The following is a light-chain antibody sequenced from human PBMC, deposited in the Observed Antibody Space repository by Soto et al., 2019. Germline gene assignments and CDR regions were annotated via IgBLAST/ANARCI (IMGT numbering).Light chain of an antibody. CDR1: SSDVGGYNY. CDR3: SSYTSSNSHI. J-gene: IGLJ1*01. V-gene: IGLV2-14*03. CDR2: DVS. Sequence: QSVLTQPASVSGSPGQSITISCTGTSSDVGGYNYVSWYQQHPGKAPKVMIYDVSNRPSGVSNRFSGSKSGNTASLTISGPQTEDEADYYCSSYTSSNSHIFGTGTKVTVL.